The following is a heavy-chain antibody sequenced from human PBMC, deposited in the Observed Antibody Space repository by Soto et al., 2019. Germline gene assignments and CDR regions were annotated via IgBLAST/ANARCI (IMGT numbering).Heavy chain of an antibody. Sequence: VKVSCKASGFTFSNYGITWVRQAPGQGLEWMGWISAYNGIANNAQKLQGRVTMTTEKFTSTAYMELRSLRSDDTAVYYCASRSGQLPYYFDYWGQATLVTVSS. CDR3: ASRSGQLPYYFDY. CDR2: ISAYNGIA. D-gene: IGHD6-6*01. J-gene: IGHJ4*02. CDR1: GFTFSNYG. V-gene: IGHV1-18*01.